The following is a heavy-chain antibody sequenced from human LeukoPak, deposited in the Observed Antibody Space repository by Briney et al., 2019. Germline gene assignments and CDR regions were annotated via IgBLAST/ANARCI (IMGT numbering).Heavy chain of an antibody. D-gene: IGHD1-14*01. CDR3: AREQPYGWFDP. V-gene: IGHV1-18*04. J-gene: IGHJ5*02. Sequence: ASVKVSCKASGYTFTGYYMHWVRQAPGQGLEWMGWISAYNGNTNYAQKLQGRVTMTTDTSTSTAYMELRSLRSDDTAVYYCAREQPYGWFDPWGQGTLVTVSS. CDR1: GYTFTGYY. CDR2: ISAYNGNT.